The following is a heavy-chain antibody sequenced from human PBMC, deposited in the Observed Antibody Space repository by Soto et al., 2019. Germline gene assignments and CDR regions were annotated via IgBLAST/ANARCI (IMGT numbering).Heavy chain of an antibody. CDR2: ISGSGGST. Sequence: GGSLRLSCAASGFTFSSYAMSWVRQAPGKGLEWVSAISGSGGSTYYADSVKGRFTISRDNSKNTLYLQMNSLRAEDTAVYYCAKDRIRYYDSSGLDAFDIWGLGTMVTVSS. D-gene: IGHD3-22*01. V-gene: IGHV3-23*01. CDR1: GFTFSSYA. J-gene: IGHJ3*02. CDR3: AKDRIRYYDSSGLDAFDI.